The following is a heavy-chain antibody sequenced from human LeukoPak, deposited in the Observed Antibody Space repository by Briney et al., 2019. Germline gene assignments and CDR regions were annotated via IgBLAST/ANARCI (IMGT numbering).Heavy chain of an antibody. CDR2: IKQDGSES. CDR3: GSGSTWLP. V-gene: IGHV3-7*01. CDR1: GFNFSAYW. D-gene: IGHD2-2*01. J-gene: IGHJ4*02. Sequence: GGSLRLSCAASGFNFSAYWMSWVRQAPGKGLEWVGNIKQDGSESHYVDSVRGRFSISRDNAENLLYLQMNSLRVEDTAVYYCGSGSTWLPRGQGTLVTVSS.